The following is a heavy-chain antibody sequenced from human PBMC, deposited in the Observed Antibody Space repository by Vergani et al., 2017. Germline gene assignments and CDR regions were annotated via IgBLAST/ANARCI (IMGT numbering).Heavy chain of an antibody. CDR2: IYYSGST. CDR1: GGSISSGGYY. J-gene: IGHJ4*02. Sequence: QVQLQESGPGLVKPSETLSLTCTVSGGSISSGGYYWSWIRQHPGKGLEWIGYIYYSGSTNYNPSLKSRVTISVDTSKNQFSLKLSSVTAADTAVYYCARRSAGYSSSWYDYWGQGTLVTVSS. CDR3: ARRSAGYSSSWYDY. V-gene: IGHV4-61*08. D-gene: IGHD6-13*01.